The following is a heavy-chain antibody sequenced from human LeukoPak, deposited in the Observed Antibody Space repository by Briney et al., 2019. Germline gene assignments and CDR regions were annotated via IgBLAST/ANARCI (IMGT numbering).Heavy chain of an antibody. CDR2: IIPIFGTA. CDR1: GGTSSSYA. V-gene: IGHV1-69*05. J-gene: IGHJ6*02. CDR3: ARGEGSQYGMDV. Sequence: RRASVKVSCKASGGTSSSYAISWVRQAPGQGLEWMGGIIPIFGTANYAQKFQGRVTITTDESTSTAYMELSSLRSEDMAVYYCARGEGSQYGMDVWGQGTTVTVSS.